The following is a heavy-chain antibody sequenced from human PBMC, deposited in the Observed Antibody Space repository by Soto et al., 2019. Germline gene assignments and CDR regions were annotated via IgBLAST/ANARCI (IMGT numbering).Heavy chain of an antibody. CDR3: TRAEVISGYRTYYNNAMHV. V-gene: IGHV1-69*13. CDR2: IMPSFGTA. Sequence: GASVKVSCKASGGTFSSYAISWVRQAPGQGLEGMGGIMPSFGTANYAQKFQGRVTITADESTSTAYMELSSLRSEDTAVYYCTRAEVISGYRTYYNNAMHVCCQGTTVTGSS. D-gene: IGHD3-10*01. CDR1: GGTFSSYA. J-gene: IGHJ6*02.